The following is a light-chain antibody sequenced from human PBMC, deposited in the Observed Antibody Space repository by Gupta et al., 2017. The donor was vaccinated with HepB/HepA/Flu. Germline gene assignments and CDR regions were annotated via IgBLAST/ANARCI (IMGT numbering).Light chain of an antibody. J-gene: IGKJ4*01. Sequence: DIQMTQSPSSLSASVGDRVTITCQASQDISNYLKWYQQKPGKAPKLLIYDASNLETGVPSRFSGSGSGTDFTFTISSLQPEDIAKYYCQQYDNLPTFGGGTKVEIK. CDR2: DAS. CDR1: QDISNY. V-gene: IGKV1-33*01. CDR3: QQYDNLPT.